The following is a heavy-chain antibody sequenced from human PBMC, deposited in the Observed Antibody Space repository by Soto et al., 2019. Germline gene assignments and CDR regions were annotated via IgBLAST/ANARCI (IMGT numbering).Heavy chain of an antibody. D-gene: IGHD3-3*01. V-gene: IGHV4-4*02. J-gene: IGHJ6*02. CDR1: GGSISSSNW. CDR2: IYHSGST. Sequence: QVQLQESGPGLVKPSGTLSLTCAVSGGSISSSNWWSWVRQPPGKGLEWIGEIYHSGSTNYNPSLKSRVTISVDKSKNQFSLKLSSVTAADTAVYYCARFRARYYDFWSGSDTEYYYGMDVWGQGTTVTVSS. CDR3: ARFRARYYDFWSGSDTEYYYGMDV.